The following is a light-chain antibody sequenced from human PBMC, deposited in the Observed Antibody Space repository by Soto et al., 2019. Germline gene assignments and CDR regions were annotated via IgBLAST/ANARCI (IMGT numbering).Light chain of an antibody. V-gene: IGLV2-8*01. CDR2: EVS. J-gene: IGLJ2*01. Sequence: QSVLTQPPSASGSPGQSVTISCTGTSSDVGAYNYVSWFQQHPGKAPKLMIYEVSKRPSGVPDRFSGSKSANTASLTVSGLQAEDEADYYCSSYAGSNWIFGGGTKLTV. CDR3: SSYAGSNWI. CDR1: SSDVGAYNY.